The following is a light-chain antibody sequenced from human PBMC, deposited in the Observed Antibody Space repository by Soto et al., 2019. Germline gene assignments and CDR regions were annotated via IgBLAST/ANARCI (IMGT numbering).Light chain of an antibody. CDR2: GAS. Sequence: EIVLTQSPGTLSLSPGERATLSCRASQSVSSGYLAWYQQKPGQAPRPLIYGASSRATGIPDRFSGSGSGTDFTLTISRLEPEDFAVYYCQHYGSSPLTFGGGTRWIS. CDR3: QHYGSSPLT. V-gene: IGKV3-20*01. J-gene: IGKJ4*01. CDR1: QSVSSGY.